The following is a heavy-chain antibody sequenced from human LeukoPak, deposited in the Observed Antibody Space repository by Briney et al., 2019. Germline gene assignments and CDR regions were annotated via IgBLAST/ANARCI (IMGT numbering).Heavy chain of an antibody. CDR2: INAGNGNT. D-gene: IGHD3-22*01. V-gene: IGHV1-3*01. Sequence: ASVKVSCKASGYTFTSYGISWVRQAPGQRLEWMGWINAGNGNTKYSQKFQGRVTITRDTSASTAYMELSSLRSEDTAVYYCAIGYYYDTLHYWGQGTLVTVSS. CDR1: GYTFTSYG. J-gene: IGHJ4*02. CDR3: AIGYYYDTLHY.